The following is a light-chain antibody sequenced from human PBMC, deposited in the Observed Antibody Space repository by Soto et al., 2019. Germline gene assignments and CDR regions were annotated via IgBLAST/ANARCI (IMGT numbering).Light chain of an antibody. CDR1: QSVSDS. Sequence: DIQMTQSPSPLSASVGDRVTITCRANQSVSDSLNWYQQKPGKVPKLLIYAASSLRSGVPSRISGSGSGTDFTLTISSLQPEDFATYYCHQSYSTPQTFGQGTKVETK. CDR2: AAS. CDR3: HQSYSTPQT. J-gene: IGKJ1*01. V-gene: IGKV1-39*01.